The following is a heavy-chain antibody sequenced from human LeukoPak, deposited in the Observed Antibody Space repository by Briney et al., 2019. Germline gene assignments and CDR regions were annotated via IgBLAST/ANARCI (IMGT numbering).Heavy chain of an antibody. CDR3: ARGVSFGIWGRYRYDY. CDR2: IYYSGST. CDR1: GVSISSGGYY. J-gene: IGHJ4*02. V-gene: IGHV4-31*03. D-gene: IGHD3-16*02. Sequence: SETLSLTCTVSGVSISSGGYYWSWIRQHPGKGLEWIVYIYYSGSTYYNPSLKSRVTMSVDTSKNQFSLKLSSVTAADTAVYYCARGVSFGIWGRYRYDYWGQGTLVTVSS.